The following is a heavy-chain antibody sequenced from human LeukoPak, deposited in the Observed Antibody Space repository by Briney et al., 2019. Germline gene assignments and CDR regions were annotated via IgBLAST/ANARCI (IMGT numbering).Heavy chain of an antibody. CDR1: GGSISSSYW. D-gene: IGHD3-3*01. CDR2: VYHSGST. CDR3: AGGASNYDFWSGYYTYYYYYMDV. J-gene: IGHJ6*03. Sequence: PSGTLSLTCAVSGGSISSSYWWSWVRQPPGKGLEWIGEVYHSGSTNYYPSLKSRVTISIEKSKNQFSLKLSSVTAADTAVYYCAGGASNYDFWSGYYTYYYYYMDVWGKGTTVTVSS. V-gene: IGHV4-4*02.